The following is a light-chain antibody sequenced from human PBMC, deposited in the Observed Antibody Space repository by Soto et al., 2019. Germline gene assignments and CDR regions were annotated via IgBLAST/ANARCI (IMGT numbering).Light chain of an antibody. Sequence: QSVLTQPPSASGTPGQRVAIPCSGSSSNIGSNTVNWYQQLPGTAPKLLIYGNNQRPSGVPDRFSGSKSGTSASLAISGLQSEDEADYYCATWDDSLTAFYVFGTGTKVTVL. J-gene: IGLJ1*01. CDR1: SSNIGSNT. CDR2: GNN. CDR3: ATWDDSLTAFYV. V-gene: IGLV1-44*01.